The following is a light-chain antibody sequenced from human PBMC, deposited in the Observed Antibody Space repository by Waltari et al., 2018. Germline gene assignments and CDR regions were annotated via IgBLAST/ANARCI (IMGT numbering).Light chain of an antibody. CDR1: QSVSSS. CDR3: QQRSNWPPYT. J-gene: IGKJ2*01. Sequence: EIVLTQSPATLSLSPGERATLPCRASQSVSSSLAWYQQKPGQAPRLLIYDASTRAAGIPARFSGSGYGTDFTLTISSLEPEDFAVYYCQQRSNWPPYTFGQGTKLEI. CDR2: DAS. V-gene: IGKV3-11*01.